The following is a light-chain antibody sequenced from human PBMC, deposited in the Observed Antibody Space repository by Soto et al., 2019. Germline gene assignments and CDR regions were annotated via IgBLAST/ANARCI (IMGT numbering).Light chain of an antibody. V-gene: IGKV3D-15*01. CDR3: QHRET. CDR2: GAS. CDR1: QSVTNN. Sequence: EIVMTQSPATLSVSQGERVTLSCRASQSVTNNLAWYQQKHGQAPRLLIYGASSRDTGIPDRFSGSGSGTDFTLTISRLEPEDFAVYYCQHRETFGQGTKVDI. J-gene: IGKJ1*01.